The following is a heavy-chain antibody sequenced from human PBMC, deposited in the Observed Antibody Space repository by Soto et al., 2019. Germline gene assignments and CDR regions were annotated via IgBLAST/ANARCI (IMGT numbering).Heavy chain of an antibody. V-gene: IGHV1-69*13. CDR3: ARGGLIQLWPPRDY. D-gene: IGHD5-18*01. Sequence: GASVKVSCKASGGTFSSYAISWVRQAPGQGLEWMGGIIPIFGTANYAQKFQGRVTITADESTSTAYMELSSLRSEDTAVYYCARGGLIQLWPPRDYWGQGTLVTVSS. CDR2: IIPIFGTA. CDR1: GGTFSSYA. J-gene: IGHJ4*02.